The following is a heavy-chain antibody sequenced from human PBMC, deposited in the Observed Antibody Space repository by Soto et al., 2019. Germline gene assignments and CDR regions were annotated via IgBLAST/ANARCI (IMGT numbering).Heavy chain of an antibody. CDR3: AREYTYGSNFFDC. V-gene: IGHV4-34*09. D-gene: IGHD5-18*01. Sequence: SETLSLTCAVYGGSFSGYYWSWIRQPPGKGLEWIGEINHSGSTNYNPSLKSRVIISADTSKNQFSVNLTSVTAADTAVYYCAREYTYGSNFFDCWGQGALVTVSS. CDR1: GGSFSGYY. J-gene: IGHJ4*02. CDR2: INHSGST.